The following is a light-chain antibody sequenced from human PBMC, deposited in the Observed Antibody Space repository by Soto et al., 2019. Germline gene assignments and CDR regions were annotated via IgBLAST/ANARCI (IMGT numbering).Light chain of an antibody. V-gene: IGKV1-8*01. CDR1: QGISSY. Sequence: AIRMTQSPSSLSASTGDRVTITCRASQGISSYLAWYQQKPGKAPKLLIYAASTLQSGVPSRFSGSGSGTDFTLTINCLQSEDFATYYCQQYYSYPPTFGKGTKLEIK. CDR2: AAS. CDR3: QQYYSYPPT. J-gene: IGKJ2*01.